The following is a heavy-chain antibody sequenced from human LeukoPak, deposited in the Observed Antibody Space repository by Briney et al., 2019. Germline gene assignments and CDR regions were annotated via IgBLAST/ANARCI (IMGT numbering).Heavy chain of an antibody. CDR2: IYTSGST. V-gene: IGHV4-4*07. D-gene: IGHD2-15*01. Sequence: SETLSLTCTVSGGSISSYYWSWIRQPAGKGLEWIGRIYTSGSTNYNPSLKSRVTMSVDTSKNQFSLKLSSVTAADTAVYYCARETPGSVYPDAAFDYWGQGTLVTVSS. J-gene: IGHJ4*02. CDR3: ARETPGSVYPDAAFDY. CDR1: GGSISSYY.